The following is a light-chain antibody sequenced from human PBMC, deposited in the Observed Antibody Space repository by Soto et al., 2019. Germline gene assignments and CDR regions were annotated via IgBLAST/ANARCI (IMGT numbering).Light chain of an antibody. Sequence: DIQMTQSPSSLSASVGDRVTITCRASQGISNYLAWYQQIPGKVPKVLISAESTLQSGVPSRFSGSGSGTDFTLNISSLKPEDVETYYCQKYTNVPAFGGGTKVEIK. CDR2: AES. CDR1: QGISNY. CDR3: QKYTNVPA. V-gene: IGKV1-27*01. J-gene: IGKJ4*01.